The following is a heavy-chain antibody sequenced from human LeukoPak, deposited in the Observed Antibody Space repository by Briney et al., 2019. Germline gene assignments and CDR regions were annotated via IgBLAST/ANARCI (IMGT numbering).Heavy chain of an antibody. CDR1: GGTFSSYA. CDR2: IIPIFGTA. V-gene: IGHV1-69*05. Sequence: SVKVSCKASGGTFSSYAISWVRQAPGQGLEWMGRIIPIFGTANFAQKFQGRVTITTDESTSTAYMELSSLRSEDTAVYYCARDEYCSSTSCHNFDYWGQGTLVTVSS. CDR3: ARDEYCSSTSCHNFDY. J-gene: IGHJ4*02. D-gene: IGHD2-2*02.